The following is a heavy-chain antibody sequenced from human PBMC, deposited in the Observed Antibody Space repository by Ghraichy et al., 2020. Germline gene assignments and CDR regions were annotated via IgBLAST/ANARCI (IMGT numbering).Heavy chain of an antibody. V-gene: IGHV3-15*01. CDR3: TTENCSSTSCWNYYYGMDV. Sequence: GGSLRLSCAASGFTFSNAWMSWVRQAPGEGLEWVGRIKSKTDGGTTDYAAPVKGRFTISRDDSKNTLYLQMNSLKTEDTAVYYCTTENCSSTSCWNYYYGMDVWGQGTTVTVSS. CDR1: GFTFSNAW. J-gene: IGHJ6*02. D-gene: IGHD2-2*01. CDR2: IKSKTDGGTT.